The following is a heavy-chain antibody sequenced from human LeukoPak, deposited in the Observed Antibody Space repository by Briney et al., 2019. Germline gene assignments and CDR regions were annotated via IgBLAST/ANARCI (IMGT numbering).Heavy chain of an antibody. Sequence: GGSLRLSCAASGFTFSSNYMSWVRQAPGKGLEWVSVIYSGGSTYYADSVKGRFTISRDNSKNTLYLQMNSLRAEDTAVYYCASSYYYDSSGYYPSVHYFDYWGQGTLVTVSS. CDR1: GFTFSSNY. D-gene: IGHD3-22*01. CDR3: ASSYYYDSSGYYPSVHYFDY. J-gene: IGHJ4*02. V-gene: IGHV3-53*01. CDR2: IYSGGST.